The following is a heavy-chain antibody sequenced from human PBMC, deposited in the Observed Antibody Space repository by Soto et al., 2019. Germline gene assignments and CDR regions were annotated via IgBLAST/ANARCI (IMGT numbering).Heavy chain of an antibody. V-gene: IGHV3-30-3*01. J-gene: IGHJ4*02. Sequence: LRLSCAASGFTFSSYAMHWVRQAPGKGLEWVAVISYDGSNKYYADSVKGRFTSSRDNSKNTLYLQMNSLRAENTAVDYCAREYSYKNFDYWGQGTLVTVSS. CDR2: ISYDGSNK. D-gene: IGHD5-18*01. CDR1: GFTFSSYA. CDR3: AREYSYKNFDY.